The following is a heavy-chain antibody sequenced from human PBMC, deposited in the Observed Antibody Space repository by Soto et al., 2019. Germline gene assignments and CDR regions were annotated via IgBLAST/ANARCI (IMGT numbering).Heavy chain of an antibody. V-gene: IGHV4-31*03. Sequence: SETLSLTCTVSGDSIKRGDVYWSWIRQHPGKGLEWIGYIFYSGITNYNPSLKSRVTTSVDTSQNQFSLNLTSVTAADTAVYYCARALGSSPLSYWGQGTLVTVS. CDR1: GDSIKRGDVY. J-gene: IGHJ4*02. CDR3: ARALGSSPLSY. D-gene: IGHD6-6*01. CDR2: IFYSGIT.